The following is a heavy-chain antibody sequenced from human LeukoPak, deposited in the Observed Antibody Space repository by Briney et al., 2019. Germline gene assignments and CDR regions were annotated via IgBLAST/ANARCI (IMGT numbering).Heavy chain of an antibody. Sequence: SVKVSCKASGGTFSSYAISWVRQAPGQGLEWMGEIIPIFGTANYAQKFQGRVTITTDESTSTAYMELSSLRSEDTAVYYCARDVRYCSSTSCYTSYTDIWGQGTMVTVSS. CDR1: GGTFSSYA. CDR2: IIPIFGTA. V-gene: IGHV1-69*05. D-gene: IGHD2-2*02. J-gene: IGHJ3*02. CDR3: ARDVRYCSSTSCYTSYTDI.